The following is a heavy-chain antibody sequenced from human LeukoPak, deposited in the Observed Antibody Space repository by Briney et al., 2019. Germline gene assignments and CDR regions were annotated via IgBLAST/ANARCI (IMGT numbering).Heavy chain of an antibody. CDR1: GASISRGTYH. V-gene: IGHV4-61*02. D-gene: IGHD5-18*01. Sequence: PSQTLSLTCSVSGASISRGTYHWSWIRQAAGTGLEWIGRIYSSGAPSYNPSLQSRVTISGDTSKNQFALKLTSVTAADTAVYYCAREDVDTGSDYWGRGILVTVSS. CDR2: IYSSGAP. CDR3: AREDVDTGSDY. J-gene: IGHJ4*02.